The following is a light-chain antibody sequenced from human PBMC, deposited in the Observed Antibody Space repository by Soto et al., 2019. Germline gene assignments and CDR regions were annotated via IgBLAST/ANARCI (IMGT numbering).Light chain of an antibody. Sequence: QSALTQPRSVSGSPGQSVTISCTVASGDVGGYNFVSWYQQHPGKAPTLMIFDVSQRPSGVPDRFSGSKFGNTASLTISGLQAEDEADYYCCSYGGSDTWVFGGGTKLTVL. CDR1: SGDVGGYNF. J-gene: IGLJ3*02. CDR2: DVS. CDR3: CSYGGSDTWV. V-gene: IGLV2-11*01.